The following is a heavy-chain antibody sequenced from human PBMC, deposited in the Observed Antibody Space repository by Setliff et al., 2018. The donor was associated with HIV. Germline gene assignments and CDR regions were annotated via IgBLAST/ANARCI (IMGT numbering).Heavy chain of an antibody. CDR3: AREKESCSGGDCWKNAFDI. CDR2: IIPIFGST. V-gene: IGHV1-69*05. J-gene: IGHJ3*02. Sequence: SVKVSCKASGGTFSSFASGWVRQAPGQGLEWMGGIIPIFGSTSYAQKFQGRVTMTMDTSTNTVYMELSSLRSDDTAVYFCAREKESCSGGDCWKNAFDIWGQGTMVTVSS. CDR1: GGTFSSFA. D-gene: IGHD2-21*02.